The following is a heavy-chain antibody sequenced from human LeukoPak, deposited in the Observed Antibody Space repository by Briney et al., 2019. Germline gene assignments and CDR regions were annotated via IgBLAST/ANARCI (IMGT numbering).Heavy chain of an antibody. CDR1: GGTFSSYA. CDR3: ARARSPLLDSSTPYDALDI. V-gene: IGHV1-69*05. CDR2: IIPMFGTG. Sequence: SGKVSCKASGGTFSSYAISWVRQAPGQGLEWMGGIIPMFGTGNYAQKVQGRVTITTDESTSTAYMELSSLRSEDTAVYYCARARSPLLDSSTPYDALDIWGQGTMVTVSS. J-gene: IGHJ3*02. D-gene: IGHD2-2*01.